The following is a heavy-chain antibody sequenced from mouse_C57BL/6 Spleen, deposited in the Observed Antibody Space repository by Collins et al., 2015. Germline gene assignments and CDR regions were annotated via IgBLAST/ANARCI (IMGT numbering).Heavy chain of an antibody. Sequence: EVQLQQSGAELVRSGASVKLSCTASGFNIKDYYMHWVKQRPEQGLEWIGWIDPENGDTEYAPKFQGKATMTADTSSNTAYLQLSSLTSEDTAVYYCNGNYFDYWGQGTTLTVSS. J-gene: IGHJ2*01. CDR3: NGNYFDY. V-gene: IGHV14-4*02. CDR2: IDPENGDT. CDR1: GFNIKDYY.